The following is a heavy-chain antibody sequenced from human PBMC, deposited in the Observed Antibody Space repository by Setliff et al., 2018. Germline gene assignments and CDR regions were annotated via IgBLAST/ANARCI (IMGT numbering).Heavy chain of an antibody. V-gene: IGHV1-46*01. D-gene: IGHD2-21*02. Sequence: ASVKVSCKASGYTFTSYYMHWVRQAPGQGLEWMGIINPSGGSTSYAQKFQGRVTMTRDTSTSTVYMELSSLRSEDTAVYYCARDRTIVVVTATGTLNYWGQGTLVTVSS. J-gene: IGHJ4*02. CDR1: GYTFTSYY. CDR2: INPSGGST. CDR3: ARDRTIVVVTATGTLNY.